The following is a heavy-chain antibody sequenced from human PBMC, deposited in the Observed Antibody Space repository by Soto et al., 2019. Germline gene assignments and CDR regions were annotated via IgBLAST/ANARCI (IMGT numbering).Heavy chain of an antibody. J-gene: IGHJ4*02. CDR2: ISYDGSNK. D-gene: IGHD3-22*01. V-gene: IGHV3-30-3*01. CDR1: GFTFSSYA. Sequence: QVQLVESGGGVVQPGRSLRLSCAASGFTFSSYAMHWVRQAPGKGLEWVAVISYDGSNKYYADSVKGRFTISRDNSKNTLYLQMNSLRAEDTAVYYCARDYYDSSGYFSFSFDYWGQGTLVTVSS. CDR3: ARDYYDSSGYFSFSFDY.